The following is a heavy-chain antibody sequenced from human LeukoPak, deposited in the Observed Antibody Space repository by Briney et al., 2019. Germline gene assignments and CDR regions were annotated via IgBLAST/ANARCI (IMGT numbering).Heavy chain of an antibody. CDR3: AAYHASGTFGYFQH. CDR2: ISFDGSNK. CDR1: GFTFNSYG. D-gene: IGHD1-7*01. Sequence: GGSLRLPCAASGFTFNSYGMHWVRQAPGKGLEWLAVISFDGSNKYFADSVEGRLVVSRDNSNNTLYLHMNTLRPDDTAIYYCAAYHASGTFGYFQHWGQGTLVTVSS. V-gene: IGHV3-30*03. J-gene: IGHJ1*01.